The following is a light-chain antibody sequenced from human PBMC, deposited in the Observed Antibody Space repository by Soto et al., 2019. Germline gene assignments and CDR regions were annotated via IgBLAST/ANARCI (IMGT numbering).Light chain of an antibody. V-gene: IGKV3-20*01. CDR3: HQYGNSPQT. Sequence: EILLTQSPATLSLSPGERATLSCRASQSVSSYLAWYQQKPGQAPRLLIYGASSRATGIPDRFSGSGSGTVFTLTINILEPDDFAVYYCHQYGNSPQTFGQGTKVDI. CDR1: QSVSSY. J-gene: IGKJ1*01. CDR2: GAS.